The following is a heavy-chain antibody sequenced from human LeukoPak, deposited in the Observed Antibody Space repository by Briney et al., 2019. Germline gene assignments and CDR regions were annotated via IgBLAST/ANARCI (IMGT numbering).Heavy chain of an antibody. V-gene: IGHV3-66*01. CDR2: IYDGGFT. D-gene: IGHD3-9*01. CDR1: GFTVSSNY. CDR3: ARVMGRLVRTWYFDL. Sequence: GGSLRLSCAASGFTVSSNYMAWVRQAPGKGLEWVSVIYDGGFTDYTDSVKGRFTISRDNSKNTLYLQMNSLRADDTAVYYCARVMGRLVRTWYFDLWGRGTLVTVSS. J-gene: IGHJ2*01.